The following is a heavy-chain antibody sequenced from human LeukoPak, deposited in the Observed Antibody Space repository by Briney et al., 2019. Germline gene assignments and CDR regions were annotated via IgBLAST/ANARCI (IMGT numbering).Heavy chain of an antibody. CDR1: GYTFTIYD. J-gene: IGHJ4*02. CDR2: MNPNSGNT. V-gene: IGHV1-8*01. CDR3: ARSSVGARRRIDY. D-gene: IGHD1-26*01. Sequence: ASVKVSCKASGYTFTIYDINWVRQATGQGLEWMGWMNPNSGNTGYAQKFQGRVTMTRSTSINTAHMELNSLTSEDTAVYYCARSSVGARRRIDYWGQGSLVTVSS.